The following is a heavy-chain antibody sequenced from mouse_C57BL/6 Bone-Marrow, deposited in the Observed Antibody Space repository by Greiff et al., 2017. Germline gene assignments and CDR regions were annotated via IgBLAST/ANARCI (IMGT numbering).Heavy chain of an antibody. CDR2: IDPSDSET. V-gene: IGHV1-52*01. D-gene: IGHD1-1*01. CDR1: GYTFTSYW. Sequence: QVQLQQPGAELVRPGSSVKLSCKASGYTFTSYWMHWVKQRPIQGLEWIGNIDPSDSETHYNQKFKDKATLTVDNSSSTAYMQLSSLTSVDSAVYYCARGILLLEYDAMDYWGQGTSVTVSS. CDR3: ARGILLLEYDAMDY. J-gene: IGHJ4*01.